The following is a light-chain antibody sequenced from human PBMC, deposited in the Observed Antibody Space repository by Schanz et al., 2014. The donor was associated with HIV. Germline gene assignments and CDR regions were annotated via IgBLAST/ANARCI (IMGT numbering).Light chain of an antibody. Sequence: EIVMTQSPVTLSVSPGERATLSCRASQSVRSNLAWYQQKPGQAPRLLIYGASTRATGIPARFSGSGSGTDFTLTISSLEPEDFAVYYCQQYNNWPLTFGGGTKVEIK. V-gene: IGKV3-15*01. J-gene: IGKJ4*01. CDR1: QSVRSN. CDR3: QQYNNWPLT. CDR2: GAS.